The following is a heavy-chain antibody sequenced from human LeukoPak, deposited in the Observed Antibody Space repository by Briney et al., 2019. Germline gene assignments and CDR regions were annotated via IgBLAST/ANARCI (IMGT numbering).Heavy chain of an antibody. CDR1: GGSISSHY. J-gene: IGHJ4*02. V-gene: IGHV4-59*11. CDR2: IYYSGST. CDR3: ARTMYDSSGYYYFFDY. Sequence: SETLSLTCNVSGGSISSHYWSWIRQPPGKGLEWIGYIYYSGSTNYNPSLKSRVTISVDTSKNQFSLQLTSVTAADTAMYYCARTMYDSSGYYYFFDYWGQGTQVTVSS. D-gene: IGHD3-22*01.